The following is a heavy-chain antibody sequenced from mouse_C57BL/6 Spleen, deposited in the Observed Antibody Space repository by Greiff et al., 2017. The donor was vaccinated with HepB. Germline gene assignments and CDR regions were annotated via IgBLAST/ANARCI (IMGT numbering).Heavy chain of an antibody. V-gene: IGHV14-4*01. CDR3: TQDWYFDV. CDR2: IDPENGDT. CDR1: GFNIKDDY. J-gene: IGHJ1*03. Sequence: VHVKQSGAELVRPGASVKLSCTASGFNIKDDYMHWVKQRPEQGLEWIGWIDPENGDTEYASKFQGKATITADTSSNTAYLQLSSLTSEDTAVYYCTQDWYFDVWGTGTTVTVSS.